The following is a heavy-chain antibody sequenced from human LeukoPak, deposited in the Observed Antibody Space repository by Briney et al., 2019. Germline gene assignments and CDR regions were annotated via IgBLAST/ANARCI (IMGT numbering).Heavy chain of an antibody. CDR3: ARYCPTSCNAGDTFDI. V-gene: IGHV1-2*02. CDR1: GYTFTDYY. D-gene: IGHD2/OR15-2a*01. J-gene: IGHJ3*02. CDR2: LNPNSGGT. Sequence: ASVKVSCKASGYTFTDYYLHWVRQAPGQGLEWMGWLNPNSGGTNFAQNFQGRVTMTRDTSNTTAYMELSTLRSDDTAVYYCARYCPTSCNAGDTFDIWGQGTVVTVSS.